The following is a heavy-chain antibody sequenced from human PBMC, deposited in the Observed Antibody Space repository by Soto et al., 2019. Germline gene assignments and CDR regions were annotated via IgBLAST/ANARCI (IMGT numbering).Heavy chain of an antibody. D-gene: IGHD4-17*01. Sequence: QITLKESGPTLVKPTQTLTLTCTFSGFSLSTSGVGVGWIRQPPGKALEWLALLYWDDDKRYSPSLKSRLTITEDTSKNHVVLTMTNMDPVDTATYYCAHRQRTVYFDYWGQGTLVTVSS. CDR3: AHRQRTVYFDY. V-gene: IGHV2-5*02. J-gene: IGHJ4*02. CDR2: LYWDDDK. CDR1: GFSLSTSGVG.